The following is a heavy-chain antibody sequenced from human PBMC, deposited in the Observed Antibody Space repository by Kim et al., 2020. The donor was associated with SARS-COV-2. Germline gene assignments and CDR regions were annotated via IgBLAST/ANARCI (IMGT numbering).Heavy chain of an antibody. Sequence: ASVKVSCKASGYTFTIYAMHWVRQAPGQRLEWMGWINAGTGNTKYSQKFQGRVTITRDTSASTAYMELSSLRSEDTAVYYCARGPLWFGEFREYYFDYWGQGTLVTVSS. V-gene: IGHV1-3*01. CDR2: INAGTGNT. D-gene: IGHD3-10*01. CDR3: ARGPLWFGEFREYYFDY. CDR1: GYTFTIYA. J-gene: IGHJ4*02.